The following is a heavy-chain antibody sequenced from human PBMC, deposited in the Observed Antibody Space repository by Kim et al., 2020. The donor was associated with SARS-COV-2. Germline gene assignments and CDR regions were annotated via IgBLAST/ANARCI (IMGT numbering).Heavy chain of an antibody. CDR1: GGSISSGNYY. J-gene: IGHJ6*02. CDR2: IDTSGTT. D-gene: IGHD6-13*01. V-gene: IGHV4-61*02. CDR3: ARDWRGAVAGFYYYYGMDV. Sequence: SETLSLTCTVSGGSISSGNYYWNWIRQPAGKGLEWIGRIDTSGTTNYNPSLKSRVTISVDMSKSQFSLKLSSVTAADTAVYYCARDWRGAVAGFYYYYGMDVWGQGTTVTVSS.